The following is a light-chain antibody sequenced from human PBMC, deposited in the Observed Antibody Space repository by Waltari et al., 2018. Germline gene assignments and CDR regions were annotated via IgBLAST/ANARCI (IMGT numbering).Light chain of an antibody. CDR2: KSL. CDR3: SAWDDSRGGLWV. V-gene: IGLV1-47*01. CDR1: TSNVGKTY. J-gene: IGLJ3*02. Sequence: QSLLTQPPSVSAAPGQQVTISCSGSTSNVGKTYVFWFQHFVGLAPRLLSYKSLGRPAGCSDRFSASKSGTSAALFIAGLRSEEEALYYCSAWDDSRGGLWVVGGGTRVTVL.